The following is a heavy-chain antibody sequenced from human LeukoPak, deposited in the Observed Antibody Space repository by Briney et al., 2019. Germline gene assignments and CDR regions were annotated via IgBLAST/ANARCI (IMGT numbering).Heavy chain of an antibody. Sequence: PSQTLSLTCTVSGGSISSGSYYWSWIRQPAGKGLEWIGRIYTSGSTNYNPSLKSRVTISVDTSKNQFSLKLSSVTAADTAVYYCARGKGTMVRGVPWWFDPWGQGTLVTVSS. V-gene: IGHV4-61*02. CDR3: ARGKGTMVRGVPWWFDP. CDR2: IYTSGST. CDR1: GGSISSGSYY. D-gene: IGHD3-10*01. J-gene: IGHJ5*02.